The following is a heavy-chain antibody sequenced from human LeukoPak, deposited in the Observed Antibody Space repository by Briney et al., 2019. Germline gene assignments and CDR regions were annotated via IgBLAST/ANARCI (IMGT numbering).Heavy chain of an antibody. CDR2: IIPIFGTA. Sequence: ASVKVSCKASGGTFSSYAISWVRQAPGQGLEWMGGIIPIFGTANYAQKFQGRVTITTDESTSTAYMELSSLRSEDTAVYYCARNYDFWSGYYNWFDPWGQGTLVTVSS. CDR3: ARNYDFWSGYYNWFDP. CDR1: GGTFSSYA. V-gene: IGHV1-69*05. J-gene: IGHJ5*02. D-gene: IGHD3-3*01.